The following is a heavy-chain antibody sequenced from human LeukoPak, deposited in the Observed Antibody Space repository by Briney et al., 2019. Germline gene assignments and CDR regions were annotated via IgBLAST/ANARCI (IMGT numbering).Heavy chain of an antibody. V-gene: IGHV4-31*03. J-gene: IGHJ5*02. Sequence: SQTLSLTCTVSGGSISSGGYYWSWIRQHPGKGLEWIGYIDCSGSTYYNPSLKSRVTISVDTSKNQFSLKLSSVTAADTAVYYCARSLAHYYDSSGYFDPWGQGTLVTVSS. CDR1: GGSISSGGYY. CDR3: ARSLAHYYDSSGYFDP. CDR2: IDCSGST. D-gene: IGHD3-22*01.